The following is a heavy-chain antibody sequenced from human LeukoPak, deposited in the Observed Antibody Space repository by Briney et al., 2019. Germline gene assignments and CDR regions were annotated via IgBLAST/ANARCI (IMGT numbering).Heavy chain of an antibody. CDR1: GFTFSSYA. Sequence: GGSLRLSRAASGFTFSSYAMSRVRQAPGKGLEWVSAISGSGGSTYYADSVKGRFTISRDNSKNTLYLQMNSLRAEDTAVYYCAKASGVPLTSWLWFDPWGQGTLVTVSS. D-gene: IGHD2-8*01. J-gene: IGHJ5*02. CDR3: AKASGVPLTSWLWFDP. V-gene: IGHV3-23*01. CDR2: ISGSGGST.